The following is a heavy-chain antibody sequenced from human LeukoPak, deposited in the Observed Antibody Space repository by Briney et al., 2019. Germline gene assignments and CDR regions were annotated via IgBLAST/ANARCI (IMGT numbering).Heavy chain of an antibody. J-gene: IGHJ6*03. CDR1: GYSISSGYY. V-gene: IGHV4-38-2*02. CDR3: ARLRSSTYYYYYMDV. CDR2: IYYSGST. Sequence: SETLSLTCTVSGYSISSGYYWGWIRQPPGKGLEWIGSIYYSGSTYYNPSLKSRVTISVDTSKNQFSLKLSSVTAADTAVYYCARLRSSTYYYYYMDVWGKGTTVTISS.